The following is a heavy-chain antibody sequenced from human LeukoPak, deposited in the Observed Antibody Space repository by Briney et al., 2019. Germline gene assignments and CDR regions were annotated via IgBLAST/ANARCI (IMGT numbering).Heavy chain of an antibody. J-gene: IGHJ4*02. Sequence: SVKVSCKASGGTFSSYAISWVRQAPGQGLEWMGGIIPIFGTANYAQKFQGRVTITADESTSTAYMELSSLRSEDTAVYYRARGGYCSGGSCYSFDYWGQGTLVTVSS. CDR1: GGTFSSYA. CDR3: ARGGYCSGGSCYSFDY. D-gene: IGHD2-15*01. CDR2: IIPIFGTA. V-gene: IGHV1-69*13.